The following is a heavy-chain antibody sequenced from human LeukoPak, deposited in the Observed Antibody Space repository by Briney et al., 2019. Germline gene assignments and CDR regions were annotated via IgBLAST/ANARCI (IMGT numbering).Heavy chain of an antibody. CDR2: IYYSGST. CDR3: AGHPRDYGGDDAFDI. V-gene: IGHV4-59*08. D-gene: IGHD4-17*01. J-gene: IGHJ3*02. CDR1: GGSISSYY. Sequence: SETLSLTCTVSGGSISSYYWSWIRQPPGKGLEWIGYIYYSGSTNYNPSLKSRVTISVDTSKNQFSLKLSSVTAADTAVYYCAGHPRDYGGDDAFDIWGQGTMVTVSS.